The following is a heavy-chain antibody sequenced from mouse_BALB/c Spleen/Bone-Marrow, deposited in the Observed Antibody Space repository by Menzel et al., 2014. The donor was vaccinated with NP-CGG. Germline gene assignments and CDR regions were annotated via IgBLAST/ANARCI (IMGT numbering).Heavy chain of an antibody. D-gene: IGHD2-1*01. Sequence: QVQLQQPGAELAKPGASVKMSCKASGYTFTSYWMHWVKQRPGQGLEWIGYINPSTGYTEYNQKFKDEATLTADKSSSTAYMQLSSLTSEDSAVYYCARYGNYGDYLDYWGQGTTLTVSS. V-gene: IGHV1-7*01. J-gene: IGHJ2*01. CDR1: GYTFTSYW. CDR2: INPSTGYT. CDR3: ARYGNYGDYLDY.